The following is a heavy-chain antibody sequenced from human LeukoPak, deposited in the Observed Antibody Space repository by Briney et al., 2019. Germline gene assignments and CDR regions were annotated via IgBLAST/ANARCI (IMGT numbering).Heavy chain of an antibody. CDR2: IYYSGST. Sequence: SETLSLTCTVSGDSISSSRYYWGWIRQPPGKGLEWIGSIYYSGSTYYNPSLKSRVTISVEMSKTQFSLKLTSVTAADTAVYYCARRQYSTDDFDYWGQGTLVTVSS. J-gene: IGHJ4*02. D-gene: IGHD1-14*01. CDR1: GDSISSSRYY. V-gene: IGHV4-39*01. CDR3: ARRQYSTDDFDY.